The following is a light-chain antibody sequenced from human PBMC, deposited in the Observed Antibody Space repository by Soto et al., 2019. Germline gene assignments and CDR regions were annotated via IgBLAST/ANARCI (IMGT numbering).Light chain of an antibody. Sequence: QSVLTQPRSVSGSPGQSVTISCTGTSIDVGDYVSWYQQHPGKAPTVMIYDVTQRPSGVPDRFSGSKSGNTASLTVSGLHAEDEADYYCCSHAGSSTYVFGTGTKLTVL. J-gene: IGLJ1*01. CDR3: CSHAGSSTYV. V-gene: IGLV2-11*01. CDR2: DVT. CDR1: SIDVGDY.